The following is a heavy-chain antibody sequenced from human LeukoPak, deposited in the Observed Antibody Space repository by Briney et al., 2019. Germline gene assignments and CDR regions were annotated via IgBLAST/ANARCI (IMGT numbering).Heavy chain of an antibody. V-gene: IGHV4-59*01. Sequence: SEALCLTCTVSGGSISSYYWSWIRQPPGKGLEWIGYIYYSGSTNYNPSLKSRVTISVDTSKNQFSLKLSSVTAADTAVYYCARTYYYDSSGYDAFDIWGQGTMVTVSS. CDR2: IYYSGST. J-gene: IGHJ3*02. CDR1: GGSISSYY. D-gene: IGHD3-22*01. CDR3: ARTYYYDSSGYDAFDI.